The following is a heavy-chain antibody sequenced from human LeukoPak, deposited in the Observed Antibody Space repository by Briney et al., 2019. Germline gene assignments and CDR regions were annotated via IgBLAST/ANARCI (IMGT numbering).Heavy chain of an antibody. J-gene: IGHJ4*02. CDR3: AKDRPNYYDSSGHYYRRNGDY. CDR1: GFTFSIYA. V-gene: IGHV3-23*01. D-gene: IGHD3-22*01. CDR2: ISGSGAGT. Sequence: TGGSLRLSCAASGFTFSIYAMSWVRQAPGRGLEWVSSISGSGAGTFYADSVKGRFTISRDNSKNTLFLQMNRLRAEDSAIYYCAKDRPNYYDSSGHYYRRNGDYWGQGTLVTVSS.